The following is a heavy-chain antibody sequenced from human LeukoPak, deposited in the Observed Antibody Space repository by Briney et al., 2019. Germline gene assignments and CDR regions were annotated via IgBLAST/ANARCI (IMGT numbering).Heavy chain of an antibody. D-gene: IGHD3-22*01. CDR3: AKDDYYDSSGYYLGLHAFDI. CDR2: ISGSGGST. J-gene: IGHJ3*02. Sequence: PGGPLRLSCAASGFTFSSYAMSWVRQAPGKGLEWVSAISGSGGSTYYADSVKGRFTISRDNSKNTLYLQMNSLRAEDTAVYYCAKDDYYDSSGYYLGLHAFDIWGQGTMVTVSS. CDR1: GFTFSSYA. V-gene: IGHV3-23*01.